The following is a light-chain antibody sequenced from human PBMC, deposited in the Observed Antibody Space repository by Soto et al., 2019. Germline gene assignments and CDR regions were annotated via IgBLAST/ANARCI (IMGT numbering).Light chain of an antibody. CDR3: QQFNTYPS. CDR1: QGIISA. J-gene: IGKJ4*01. CDR2: DAS. V-gene: IGKV1-13*02. Sequence: AIQVTQSPSSLSASEGDRVTITCRASQGIISALAWYQQKPVKAPKLLIYDASSLESGFPSRFSGSGSGTDFTLTISSLQPEDFATYYCQQFNTYPSFGGGTKVDIK.